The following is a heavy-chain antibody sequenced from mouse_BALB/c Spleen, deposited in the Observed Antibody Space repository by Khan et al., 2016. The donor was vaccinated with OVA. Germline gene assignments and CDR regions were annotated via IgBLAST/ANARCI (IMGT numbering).Heavy chain of an antibody. CDR1: GYTFTSCW. V-gene: IGHV1-61*01. J-gene: IGHJ3*01. D-gene: IGHD2-10*02. CDR3: ARGGYGTSFAY. Sequence: QVQLQQSGAELVRPGASVKLSCKASGYTFTSCWMNWVTERPGQGLEWIGMIDPSDSETHYNQMFKEKATLTVDKSSSTAYMQLSGLTSEDSAVYYCARGGYGTSFAYWGQGTLVTVSA. CDR2: IDPSDSET.